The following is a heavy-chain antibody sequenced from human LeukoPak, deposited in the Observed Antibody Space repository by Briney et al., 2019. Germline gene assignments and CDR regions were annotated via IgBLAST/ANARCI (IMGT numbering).Heavy chain of an antibody. CDR1: GFTFSSYS. J-gene: IGHJ6*03. V-gene: IGHV3-21*01. CDR3: ARDPAAAETNYYMDV. Sequence: GGSLRLSCAASGFTFSSYSMNWVRQAPGKGLEWVSSISSSSRYIYYADSVKGRFTISRDNAKNSLYLQMNSLRAEDTAVYYCARDPAAAETNYYMDVWGKGTTVTVSS. D-gene: IGHD6-13*01. CDR2: ISSSSRYI.